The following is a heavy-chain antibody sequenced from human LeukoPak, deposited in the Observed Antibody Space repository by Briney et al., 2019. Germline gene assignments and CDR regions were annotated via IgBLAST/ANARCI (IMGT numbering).Heavy chain of an antibody. V-gene: IGHV3-23*01. CDR1: GFTFSSYA. CDR2: ISGSGGST. J-gene: IGHJ4*02. D-gene: IGHD2-15*01. CDR3: ANYCSGGSCYSSYFDY. Sequence: GGSLRLSCAASGFTFSSYAMSWVRQAPGKGLEWVSAISGSGGSTYCADSVKGRFTISRDNSKNTLYLQMNSLRAEDTAVYYCANYCSGGSCYSSYFDYWGQGTLVTVSS.